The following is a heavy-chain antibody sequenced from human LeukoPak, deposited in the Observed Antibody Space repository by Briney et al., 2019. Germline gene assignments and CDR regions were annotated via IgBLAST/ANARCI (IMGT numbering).Heavy chain of an antibody. CDR2: IIPILGIA. V-gene: IGHV1-69*04. D-gene: IGHD3-10*01. J-gene: IGHJ4*02. CDR1: GGTFSSYA. Sequence: SVKVPCKASGGTFSSYAISWVRQAPGQGLEWMGRIIPILGIANYAQKFQGRVTITADKSTSTAYMELSSLRSEDTAVYYCARLLWFGESSFDYWGQGTLVTVSS. CDR3: ARLLWFGESSFDY.